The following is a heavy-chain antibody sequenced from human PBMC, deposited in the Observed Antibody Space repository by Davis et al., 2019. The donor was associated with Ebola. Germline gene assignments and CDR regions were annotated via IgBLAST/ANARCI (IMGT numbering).Heavy chain of an antibody. D-gene: IGHD3-10*01. J-gene: IGHJ4*02. CDR2: INHSGST. Sequence: MPSETLSLTCAVYGGSFSGYYWSRIRQPPGKGLEWIGEINHSGSTNYNPSLKSRVTISVDTSKNQFSLKLSSVTAADTAVYYCARGRMYYYGSGSYYKYWGQGTLVTVSS. CDR1: GGSFSGYY. CDR3: ARGRMYYYGSGSYYKY. V-gene: IGHV4-34*01.